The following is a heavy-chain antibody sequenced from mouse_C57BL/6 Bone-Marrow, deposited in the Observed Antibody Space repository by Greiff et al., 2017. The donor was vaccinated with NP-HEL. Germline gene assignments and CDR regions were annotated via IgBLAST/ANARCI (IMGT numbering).Heavy chain of an antibody. CDR2: INSDGGST. V-gene: IGHV5-2*01. J-gene: IGHJ4*01. Sequence: EVMLVESGGGLVQPGESLKLSCESNEYEFPSHDMSWVRKTPEKRLELIAAINSDGGSTYYPDTMERRFIISRDNTKKTLYLQMSSLRSEDTALYYCARHIVTTDGYAMDYWGQGTSVTVSS. D-gene: IGHD2-5*01. CDR1: EYEFPSHD. CDR3: ARHIVTTDGYAMDY.